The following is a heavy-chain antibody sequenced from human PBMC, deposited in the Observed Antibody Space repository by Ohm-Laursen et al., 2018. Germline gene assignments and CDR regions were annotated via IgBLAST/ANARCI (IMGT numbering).Heavy chain of an antibody. J-gene: IGHJ6*02. CDR2: IYSSGST. V-gene: IGHV4-59*11. D-gene: IGHD5-18*01. CDR1: GGSISRQY. Sequence: SETLSLTCTVSGGSISRQYWNWIRQPPGKGLEWIGYIYSSGSTKYNPSLNSRVTISEDTSKSQFSLKLRSVTAADTAVYYCASGHSYGYDYYYYGVDVWGQGTTVTVSS. CDR3: ASGHSYGYDYYYYGVDV.